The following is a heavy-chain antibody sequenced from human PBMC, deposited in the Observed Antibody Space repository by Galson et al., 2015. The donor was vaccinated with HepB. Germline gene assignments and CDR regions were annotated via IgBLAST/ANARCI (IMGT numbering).Heavy chain of an antibody. CDR3: ARDFVPHCTSTGCFPPWGDSYDWMDV. CDR2: IIPFFGTS. J-gene: IGHJ6*02. Sequence: SVKVSCKASGGTFSSYGISWVRQAPGQGLEWMGGIIPFFGTSNYAQKFQGRVTFTADESTSTAYMELTSLKSEDTAIYYCARDFVPHCTSTGCFPPWGDSYDWMDVCCQGTAVTVSS. CDR1: GGTFSSYG. D-gene: IGHD2-2*01. V-gene: IGHV1-69*13.